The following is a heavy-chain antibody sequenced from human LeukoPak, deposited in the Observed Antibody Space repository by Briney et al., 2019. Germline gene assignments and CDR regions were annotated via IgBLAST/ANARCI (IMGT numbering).Heavy chain of an antibody. V-gene: IGHV4-34*01. D-gene: IGHD7-27*01. CDR3: ARGGGLGIVY. CDR2: INHSGST. Sequence: SETLSLTCAVYGGSFSGYYWSWIRQPPGEGLEWIGEINHSGSTNYNPSLKSRVTISVDTSKNQFSLKLSSVTAADTAVYYCARGGGLGIVYWGQGTLVTVSS. CDR1: GGSFSGYY. J-gene: IGHJ4*02.